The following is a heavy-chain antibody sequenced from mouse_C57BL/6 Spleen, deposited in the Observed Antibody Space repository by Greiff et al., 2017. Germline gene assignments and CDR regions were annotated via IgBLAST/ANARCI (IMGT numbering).Heavy chain of an antibody. D-gene: IGHD1-1*01. Sequence: VQLQQSGAELAKPGASVKLSCKASGYTFTSSWMHWVKQRPGQGLEWIGYINPSSGYTKYNQKFKGKATLTANKSSSTAYMQLSSLTSEDSAVYYCARYCGSSWDFDDWGKGTTLTVSS. CDR1: GYTFTSSW. V-gene: IGHV1-7*01. J-gene: IGHJ2*01. CDR2: INPSSGYT. CDR3: ARYCGSSWDFDD.